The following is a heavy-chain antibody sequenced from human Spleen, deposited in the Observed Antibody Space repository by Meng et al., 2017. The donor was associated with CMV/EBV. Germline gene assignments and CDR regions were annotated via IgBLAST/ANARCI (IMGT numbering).Heavy chain of an antibody. CDR3: ARDYRGIAEDYGDY. CDR1: GGSISRGDYY. Sequence: QLQRSGPALVKPSHTLSPTCTASGGSISRGDYYWSWIRQPPGKGLEWIGYIYYSGSTYYNPPLKSRVTISVDTSKNQFSLKLSSVTAADTAVYYCARDYRGIAEDYGDYIGQGTLVTVSS. CDR2: IYYSGST. V-gene: IGHV4-30-4*08. D-gene: IGHD1-26*01. J-gene: IGHJ4*02.